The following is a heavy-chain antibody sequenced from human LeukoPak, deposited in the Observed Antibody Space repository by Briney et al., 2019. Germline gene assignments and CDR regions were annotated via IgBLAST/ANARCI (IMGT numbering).Heavy chain of an antibody. D-gene: IGHD3-22*01. CDR3: ARYDSSVLIDY. Sequence: SQTLSLTCAVSGGTISSVFIDWSWIRQPAGEGLEWVGRIHTSGSTNYNPSLKSLVSTSVETSKNQFSVRLSSVTAADTAVYYCARYDSSVLIDYWGQGTLVTVSS. CDR1: GGTISSVFID. V-gene: IGHV4-61*02. CDR2: IHTSGST. J-gene: IGHJ4*02.